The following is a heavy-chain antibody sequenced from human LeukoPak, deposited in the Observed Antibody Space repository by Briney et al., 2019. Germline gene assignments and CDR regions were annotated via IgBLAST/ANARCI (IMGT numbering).Heavy chain of an antibody. Sequence: SQTLSLTCSVSGSSISSGGYSWNWIRQPPGKGLEWIGYIHSSGTAYYNPSLKSRVTISLDRSKNQFSLNLTSVTAAGTAVYYCARETPLRYFDPWGQGTLVTVSS. D-gene: IGHD3-9*01. CDR3: ARETPLRYFDP. V-gene: IGHV4-30-2*01. CDR1: GSSISSGGYS. CDR2: IHSSGTA. J-gene: IGHJ5*02.